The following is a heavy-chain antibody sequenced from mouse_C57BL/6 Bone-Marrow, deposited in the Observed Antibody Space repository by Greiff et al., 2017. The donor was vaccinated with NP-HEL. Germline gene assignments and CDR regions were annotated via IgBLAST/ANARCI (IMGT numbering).Heavy chain of an antibody. CDR1: GFNIKDDY. Sequence: EVQLQQSGAELVRPGASVKLSCTASGFNIKDDYMHWVKQRPEQGLEWIGWIDPENGDTEYASKFQGKATITADTSSNTAYLQLSSLTSEDTAVYYCTSYYSNYLGYWGQGTTLTVSS. J-gene: IGHJ2*01. D-gene: IGHD2-5*01. CDR2: IDPENGDT. CDR3: TSYYSNYLGY. V-gene: IGHV14-4*01.